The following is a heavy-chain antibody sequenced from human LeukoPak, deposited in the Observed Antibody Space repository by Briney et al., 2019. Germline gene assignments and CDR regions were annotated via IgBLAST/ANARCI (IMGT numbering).Heavy chain of an antibody. CDR3: AGRGRRYFRD. J-gene: IGHJ1*01. CDR2: IYDIGST. Sequence: SETLSLTCTVSGASISSDYWSWIRQSPGKGLEWIAYIYDIGSTDYNPSLKSRVTISINTSKNQFSLNLSSVTAADTAVYYCAGRGRRYFRDWGQGTLVTVSS. V-gene: IGHV4-59*08. CDR1: GASISSDY.